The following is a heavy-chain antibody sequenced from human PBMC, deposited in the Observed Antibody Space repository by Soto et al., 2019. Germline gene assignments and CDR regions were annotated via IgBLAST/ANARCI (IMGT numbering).Heavy chain of an antibody. CDR3: ARAVSLEAAGQSIDY. D-gene: IGHD6-13*01. V-gene: IGHV1-18*01. Sequence: QVQLVQSGAEVKKPGASVKVSCKASGYTFTSYGISWVRQAPGQGLEWMGWISAYNGNTNYAQKLQGRVTMTTDTSTSTAYRELRSLRSDETAVYYCARAVSLEAAGQSIDYWGQGTLVTVSS. CDR1: GYTFTSYG. J-gene: IGHJ4*02. CDR2: ISAYNGNT.